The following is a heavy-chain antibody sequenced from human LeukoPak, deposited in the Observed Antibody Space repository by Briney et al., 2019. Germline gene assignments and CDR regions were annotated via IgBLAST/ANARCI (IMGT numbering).Heavy chain of an antibody. J-gene: IGHJ3*01. V-gene: IGHV6-1*01. CDR1: GDSLSSDSTA. CDR2: TYFRSKWYN. CDR3: AREGGDAFDV. Sequence: SQTLSLTCALSGDSLSSDSTAWPWLRQSPSRGLEWLGRTYFRSKWYNDYAVSVKSQITINPDTSKNQLSLQLNSVTPEDTAVYYCAREGGDAFDVWGQGTMVTVSS. D-gene: IGHD1-26*01.